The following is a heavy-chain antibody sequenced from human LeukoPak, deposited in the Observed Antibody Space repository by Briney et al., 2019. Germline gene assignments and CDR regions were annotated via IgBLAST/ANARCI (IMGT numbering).Heavy chain of an antibody. Sequence: GRSLRLSCAASGFTFDDYAMHWVRQAPGKGLEWVSGISWNSGSIGYADSVRGRFTISRDNAKNSLYLQMNSLRAEDTALYYCAKVYSSSWSGPADYWGQGTLVTVSS. D-gene: IGHD6-13*01. CDR2: ISWNSGSI. CDR1: GFTFDDYA. CDR3: AKVYSSSWSGPADY. V-gene: IGHV3-9*01. J-gene: IGHJ4*02.